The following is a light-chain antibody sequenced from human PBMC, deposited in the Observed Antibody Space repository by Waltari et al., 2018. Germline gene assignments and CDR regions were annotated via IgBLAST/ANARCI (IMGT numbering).Light chain of an antibody. Sequence: QSVLTQPPSASGTPGQTVTISCSGTASNIGVPTVNWYQQVPGTAPKLLIYSNNQRPSGVPDRFSGSKSGTSASLAISGLQSEDEAVYYCAPWDNSLNGPVFGGGTKLTVL. V-gene: IGLV1-44*01. CDR3: APWDNSLNGPV. CDR2: SNN. CDR1: ASNIGVPT. J-gene: IGLJ2*01.